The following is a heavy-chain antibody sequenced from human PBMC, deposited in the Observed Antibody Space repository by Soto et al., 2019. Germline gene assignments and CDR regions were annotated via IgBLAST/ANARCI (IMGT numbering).Heavy chain of an antibody. V-gene: IGHV4-4*02. CDR2: IYHSGST. D-gene: IGHD6-19*01. CDR3: ARLAVAGTLGDNWFDP. J-gene: IGHJ5*02. Sequence: SETLSLTCAVSSGSISSSNWWSWVRQPPGKGLEWIGEIYHSGSTNYNPSLKSRVTISVDKSKNQFSLKLSSVTAADTAVYYCARLAVAGTLGDNWFDPWGQGTLVTVSS. CDR1: SGSISSSNW.